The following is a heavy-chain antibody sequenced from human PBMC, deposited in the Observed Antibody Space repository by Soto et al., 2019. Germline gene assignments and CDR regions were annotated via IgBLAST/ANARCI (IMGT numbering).Heavy chain of an antibody. CDR1: GGTFSSYA. CDR2: IIPIFGTA. Sequence: QVQLVQSGAEVKKPGSSVKVSCKASGGTFSSYAISWVRQAPGQGLEWMGGIIPIFGTANYAQKFQGRVTITADESTGTAYMELSSLRSEDTAVYYCARRVWDGYNGWYFDLWGRGTLVTVSS. V-gene: IGHV1-69*01. D-gene: IGHD5-12*01. CDR3: ARRVWDGYNGWYFDL. J-gene: IGHJ2*01.